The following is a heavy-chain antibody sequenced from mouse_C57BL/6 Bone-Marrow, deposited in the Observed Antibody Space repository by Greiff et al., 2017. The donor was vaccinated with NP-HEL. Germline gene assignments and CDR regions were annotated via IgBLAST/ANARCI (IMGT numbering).Heavy chain of an antibody. J-gene: IGHJ2*01. CDR2: IYPGDGDT. V-gene: IGHV1-82*01. CDR3: ARSRGC. Sequence: LVEPGASVKISCKASGYAFSSSWMNWVKQRPGKGLEWIGRIYPGDGDTNYNGKFKGKATLTADKSSSTAYMQLSSLTSEDSAVYFCARSRGCWGQGTTLTVSS. CDR1: GYAFSSSW.